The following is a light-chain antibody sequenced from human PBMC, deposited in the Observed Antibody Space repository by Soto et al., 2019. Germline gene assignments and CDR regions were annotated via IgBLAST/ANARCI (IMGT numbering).Light chain of an antibody. J-gene: IGKJ1*01. CDR3: QQLNNYPRT. CDR1: QDISSY. V-gene: IGKV1-9*01. CDR2: TAS. Sequence: DIQLTQSPSFLSASIGDSVTITCRASQDISSYLAWYQLKPGKAPKLLISTASTLQSGVPSRFSGSGSGTEFTLTISSLQPEDFATYYCQQLNNYPRTFGQGTKVEIK.